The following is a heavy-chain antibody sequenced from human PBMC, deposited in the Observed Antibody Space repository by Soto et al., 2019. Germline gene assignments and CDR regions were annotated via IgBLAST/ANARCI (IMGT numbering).Heavy chain of an antibody. Sequence: GGSLRLSCAASGFTVSSNYMSWVRQAPGKGLEWVSVIYSGGSTYYADSVKGRFTISRHNSKNTLYLQMNSLRAEDTAVYYCARVTVNSGYDYAFDIWGQGTMVTVSS. J-gene: IGHJ3*02. CDR2: IYSGGST. V-gene: IGHV3-53*04. CDR1: GFTVSSNY. D-gene: IGHD5-12*01. CDR3: ARVTVNSGYDYAFDI.